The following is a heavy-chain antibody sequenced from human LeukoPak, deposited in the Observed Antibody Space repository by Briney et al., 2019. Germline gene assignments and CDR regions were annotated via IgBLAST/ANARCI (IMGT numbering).Heavy chain of an antibody. V-gene: IGHV3-11*01. J-gene: IGHJ4*02. CDR3: AKRSAAGTVGYFDY. CDR2: IRSSGSTI. CDR1: GLTFSDYY. Sequence: GGSLRSSCAASGLTFSDYYTSWNRHAPGKGLEWDSYIRSSGSTIYYADSVKGRFTLSRDNAKNSLYLQMNRLRPEDTALYYCAKRSAAGTVGYFDYWGQATMVTVSS. D-gene: IGHD6-13*01.